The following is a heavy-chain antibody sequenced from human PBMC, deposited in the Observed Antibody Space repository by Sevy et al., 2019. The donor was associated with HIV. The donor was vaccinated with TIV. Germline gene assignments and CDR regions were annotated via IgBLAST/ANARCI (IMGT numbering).Heavy chain of an antibody. CDR1: GFTFHTYW. CDR2: IRQDGNEI. J-gene: IGHJ4*02. CDR3: ARRYFDL. V-gene: IGHV3-7*01. Sequence: GGSLRLSCAASGFTFHTYWMQWVRQAPGKGLEWVANIRQDGNEIYYADSVKGRFTISRDNAEESLYLQMSNLRVEDTAIYYCARRYFDLWGQGILVTVSS.